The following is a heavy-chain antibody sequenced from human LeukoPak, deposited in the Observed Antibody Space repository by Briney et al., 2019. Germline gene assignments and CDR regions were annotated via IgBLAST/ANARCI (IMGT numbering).Heavy chain of an antibody. Sequence: SETLSLTCTVSGGSISSGSFYWSWIRQHPGKGLEWIGYIYYSGSTYHNPSLKSRVTISVDTSKNQFSLRLSSVTAADTAVYYCATHYDSSGYYYLFYFDYWGQGTLVTVSS. D-gene: IGHD3-22*01. CDR1: GGSISSGSFY. CDR2: IYYSGST. CDR3: ATHYDSSGYYYLFYFDY. J-gene: IGHJ4*02. V-gene: IGHV4-31*03.